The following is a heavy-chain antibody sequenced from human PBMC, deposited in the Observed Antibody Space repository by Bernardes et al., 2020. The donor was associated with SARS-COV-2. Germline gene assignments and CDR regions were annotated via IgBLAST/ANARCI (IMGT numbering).Heavy chain of an antibody. CDR3: ARDHRDYYSEY. CDR1: GFSFSNYA. Sequence: GGSLRLSCSASGFSFSNYAMSWVRQAPAKGLEWVSRISGSGGTTFFADSVKGRFTISRDNSKNTLYVQMNNLRADDTAVYYCARDHRDYYSEYWGQGTLLTVSS. J-gene: IGHJ4*02. CDR2: ISGSGGTT. V-gene: IGHV3-23*01.